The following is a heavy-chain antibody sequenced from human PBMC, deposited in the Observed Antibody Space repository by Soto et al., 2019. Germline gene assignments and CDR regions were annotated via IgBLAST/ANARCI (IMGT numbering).Heavy chain of an antibody. CDR2: IHHSGST. CDR1: GYPIISGYY. D-gene: IGHD5-12*01. Sequence: SETLSLTCAVPGYPIISGYYWGCIRQPPGKGLEWIGIIHHSGSTYYNPSLRSRITISVDTSKNQFSLKMPSVTAADTAVYYCARSSGYVPGGYWGQGILVTVSS. J-gene: IGHJ4*02. V-gene: IGHV4-38-2*01. CDR3: ARSSGYVPGGY.